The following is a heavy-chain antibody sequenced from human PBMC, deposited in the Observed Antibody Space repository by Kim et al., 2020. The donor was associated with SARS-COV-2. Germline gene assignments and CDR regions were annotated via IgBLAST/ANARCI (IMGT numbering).Heavy chain of an antibody. CDR3: ARHPEFGELPFDY. Sequence: SETLSLTCTVSGGSISSSSYYWGWIRQPPGKGLEWIGSIYYSGSTYYNPSLKSRVTISVDTSKNQFSLKLSSVTAADTAVYYCARHPEFGELPFDYWGQGTLVTVSS. V-gene: IGHV4-39*01. CDR2: IYYSGST. D-gene: IGHD3-10*01. CDR1: GGSISSSSYY. J-gene: IGHJ4*02.